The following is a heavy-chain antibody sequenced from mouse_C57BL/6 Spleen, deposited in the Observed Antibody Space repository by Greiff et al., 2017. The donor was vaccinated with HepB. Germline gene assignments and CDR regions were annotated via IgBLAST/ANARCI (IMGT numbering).Heavy chain of an antibody. CDR1: GYTFTSYW. V-gene: IGHV1-61*01. Sequence: VQLQQSGAELVRPGSSVKLSCKASGYTFTSYWMDWVKQRPGQGLEWIGNIYPSDSETHYNQKFKDKATLTVDKSSSTAYMQLSSLTSEDSAVYYCARTLITTVVDWYFDVWGTGTTVTVSS. D-gene: IGHD1-1*01. CDR2: IYPSDSET. J-gene: IGHJ1*03. CDR3: ARTLITTVVDWYFDV.